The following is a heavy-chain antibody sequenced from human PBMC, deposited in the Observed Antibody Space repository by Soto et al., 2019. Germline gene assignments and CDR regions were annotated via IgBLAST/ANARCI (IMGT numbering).Heavy chain of an antibody. D-gene: IGHD3-10*01. J-gene: IGHJ4*02. CDR3: STLRFVRGVHQLDC. CDR2: IKSKTDGGTT. CDR1: GFSFNNAW. V-gene: IGHV3-15*01. Sequence: EVQLVESGGGLVQPGGSLRLSCAASGFSFNNAWITWVRQAPGKGLEWVGRIKSKTDGGTTDYTAPVKGRFTISRDDSRTTVYLQMNSLQIEDPAVYYCSTLRFVRGVHQLDCWGQGTLVTVSS.